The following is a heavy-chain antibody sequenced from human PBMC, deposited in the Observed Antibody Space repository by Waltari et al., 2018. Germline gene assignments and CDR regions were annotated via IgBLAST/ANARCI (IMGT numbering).Heavy chain of an antibody. CDR3: AGSKSRGWLHSDSYFEL. Sequence: EVQLVQPGAEVNKPGESMRISCKGSGYSFTSYWIRWVRQMPGKGLEWMGMIPPIYIDTSYSPSIQRHVTISADKSSRTAYLPGSSLKASDPAMYYSAGSKSRGWLHSDSYFELWGRRTLVTVSS. V-gene: IGHV5-10-1*03. CDR1: GYSFTSYW. D-gene: IGHD6-19*01. CDR2: IPPIYIDT. J-gene: IGHJ2*01.